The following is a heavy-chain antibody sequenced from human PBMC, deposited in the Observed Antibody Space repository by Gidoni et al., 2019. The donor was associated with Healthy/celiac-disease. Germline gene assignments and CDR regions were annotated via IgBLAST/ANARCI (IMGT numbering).Heavy chain of an antibody. J-gene: IGHJ6*02. CDR2: ISYDGSNK. CDR3: ARDLGGKGYYYYYGMDV. CDR1: GFTFSSYA. D-gene: IGHD1-26*01. Sequence: QVQLVESGGGVVQPGRSLRLSCAASGFTFSSYAMHWVRQAPGQGLEWVAVISYDGSNKYYADSVKGRFTISRDNSKNTLYLQMNSLRAEDTAVYYCARDLGGKGYYYYYGMDVWGQGTTVTVSS. V-gene: IGHV3-30*01.